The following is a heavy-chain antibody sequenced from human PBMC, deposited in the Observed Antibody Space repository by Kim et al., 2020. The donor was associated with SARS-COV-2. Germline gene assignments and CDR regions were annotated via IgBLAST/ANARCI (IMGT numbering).Heavy chain of an antibody. CDR3: ARGSIVGSSWYRPYNWFDP. D-gene: IGHD6-13*01. J-gene: IGHJ5*02. V-gene: IGHV4-34*01. Sequence: SRVTISVDTSKNQFSLKLSAVTAADTAVYYCARGSIVGSSWYRPYNWFDPWGQGTLVTVSS.